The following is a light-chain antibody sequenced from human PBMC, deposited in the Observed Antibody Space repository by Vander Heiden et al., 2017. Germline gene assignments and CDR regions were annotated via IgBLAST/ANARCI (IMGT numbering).Light chain of an antibody. CDR1: SSDVGGYKY. Sequence: QSALTQPPSASGSPGQSVTVSCTGTSSDVGGYKYVSWYQQHPGKAPKLMIYEVTKRPSGVPDRFSGSKSGNTAPLTVSGLQAEDEADYYCISYAGSNNLVFGGGTKLTVL. J-gene: IGLJ2*01. V-gene: IGLV2-8*01. CDR2: EVT. CDR3: ISYAGSNNLV.